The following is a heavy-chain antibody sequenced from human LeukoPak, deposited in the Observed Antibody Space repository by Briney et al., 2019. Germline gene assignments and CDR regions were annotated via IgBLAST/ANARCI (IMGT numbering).Heavy chain of an antibody. CDR2: IYYSGST. CDR1: GGSISSYY. CDR3: ARDNQYFYYDSSGYWVDY. J-gene: IGHJ4*02. V-gene: IGHV4-59*01. D-gene: IGHD3-22*01. Sequence: SETLSLTCTVSGGSISSYYWSWIRQPPGKGLEWIGYIYYSGSTNYNPSLKSRVTISVDTSKNQFSLKLSSVTAADTAVYYCARDNQYFYYDSSGYWVDYWGQGTLVTVSS.